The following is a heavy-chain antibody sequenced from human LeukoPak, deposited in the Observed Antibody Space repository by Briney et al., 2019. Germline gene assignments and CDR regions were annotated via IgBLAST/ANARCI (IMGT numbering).Heavy chain of an antibody. Sequence: PGGSLRLSCAASGFTFSSYEMNWVRQAPGKGLEWVSYISSSGSTIDYADSVKGRFTISRDNAKNSLYLQMNSLRAEDTSVYSCARGDGDATYYYYMDVWGKGTTVTVSS. J-gene: IGHJ6*03. CDR3: ARGDGDATYYYYMDV. CDR1: GFTFSSYE. D-gene: IGHD4-17*01. V-gene: IGHV3-48*03. CDR2: ISSSGSTI.